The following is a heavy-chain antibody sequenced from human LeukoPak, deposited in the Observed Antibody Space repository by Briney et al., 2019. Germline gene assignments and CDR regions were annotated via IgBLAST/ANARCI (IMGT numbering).Heavy chain of an antibody. Sequence: GASVKVSCKASGYTFTSYDINWVRQATGQGLEWMGWMNPNSGNTGYAQKFQGRVTMTRNTSISTAYMELSRLRSDDTAVYYCARLGYSSSWYTLGYWGQGTLVTVSS. CDR3: ARLGYSSSWYTLGY. CDR1: GYTFTSYD. V-gene: IGHV1-8*01. CDR2: MNPNSGNT. D-gene: IGHD6-13*01. J-gene: IGHJ4*02.